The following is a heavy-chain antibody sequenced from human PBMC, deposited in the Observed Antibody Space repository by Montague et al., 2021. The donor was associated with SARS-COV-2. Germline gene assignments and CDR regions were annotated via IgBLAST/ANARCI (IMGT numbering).Heavy chain of an antibody. CDR2: IYTSGTT. Sequence: SETLSLTCTVPGDSISGYYWNWIRQPAGKALEWIGRIYTSGTTDYNPSLKSRVTMSVDTSKNQISLKLNSVTAADTAIYFCARGSWFGGFFWGQGTLVAVSS. CDR1: GDSISGYY. D-gene: IGHD3-10*01. CDR3: ARGSWFGGFF. V-gene: IGHV4-4*07. J-gene: IGHJ4*02.